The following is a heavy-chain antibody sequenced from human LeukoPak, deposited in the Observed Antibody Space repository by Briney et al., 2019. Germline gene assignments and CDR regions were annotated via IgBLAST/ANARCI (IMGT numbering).Heavy chain of an antibody. J-gene: IGHJ4*02. CDR3: ARSRRIDY. Sequence: SETLSLTCAVYGGSFSGYYWRWIRQPAGKGLERIGEINHSGSTNYNPSLKSRVTISVDTSKNQFSLKLSSVTAADTAVYYCARSRRIDYWGQGTLVTVSS. CDR1: GGSFSGYY. V-gene: IGHV4-34*01. CDR2: INHSGST.